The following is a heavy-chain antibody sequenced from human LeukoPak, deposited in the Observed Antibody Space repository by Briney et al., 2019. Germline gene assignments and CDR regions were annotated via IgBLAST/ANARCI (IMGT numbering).Heavy chain of an antibody. Sequence: GGSLRLSRAASGFTFSSYWMGWVRQAPGMGLEWVATIKQDGSEKYYLDSVKGRFTISRDNAKNSLFLQMNSLRAKDTAVYYCAGARGWEFSSWGQGTLVTVSS. CDR3: AGARGWEFSS. CDR2: IKQDGSEK. CDR1: GFTFSSYW. J-gene: IGHJ5*02. D-gene: IGHD1-26*01. V-gene: IGHV3-7*01.